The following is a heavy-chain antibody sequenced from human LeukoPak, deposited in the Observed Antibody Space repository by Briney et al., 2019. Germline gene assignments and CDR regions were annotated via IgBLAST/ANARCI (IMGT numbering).Heavy chain of an antibody. CDR1: EFTFSKYW. CDR2: IWYDGSNK. V-gene: IGHV3-33*07. J-gene: IGHJ4*02. D-gene: IGHD5-18*01. CDR3: ARGSGYSYGYEDY. Sequence: PGGSLRLSCVASEFTFSKYWMSWVRQAPGKGLEWVAVIWYDGSNKYYADSVKGRFTISRDNSKNTLYLQMNSLRAEDTAVYYCARGSGYSYGYEDYWGQGTLVTVSS.